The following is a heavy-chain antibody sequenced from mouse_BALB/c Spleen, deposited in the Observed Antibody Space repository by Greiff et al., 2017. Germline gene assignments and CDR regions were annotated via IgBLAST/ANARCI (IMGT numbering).Heavy chain of an antibody. CDR2: INPYNDGT. V-gene: IGHV1-14*01. CDR3: ARTMVTGPDAWFAY. CDR1: GYTFTSYV. Sequence: EVQLQQSGPELVKPGASVKMSCKASGYTFTSYVMHWVKQKPGQGLEWIGYINPYNDGTKYNEKFKGKATLTSDKSSSTAYMELSSLTSEDSAVYYCARTMVTGPDAWFAYWGQGTLVTVSA. J-gene: IGHJ3*01. D-gene: IGHD2-2*01.